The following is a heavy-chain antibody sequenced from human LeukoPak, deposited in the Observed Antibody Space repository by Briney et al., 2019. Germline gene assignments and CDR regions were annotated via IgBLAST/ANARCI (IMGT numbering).Heavy chain of an antibody. J-gene: IGHJ5*02. V-gene: IGHV1-2*02. CDR2: INPNSGGT. CDR1: GFTFSSYG. Sequence: KSGGSLRLSCAASGFTFSSYGMHWVRQAPGQGLEWMGWINPNSGGTNYAQKFQGRVTMTRDTSISTAYMELSRLRSDDTAVYYCARDTWFDPWGQGTLVTVSS. CDR3: ARDTWFDP.